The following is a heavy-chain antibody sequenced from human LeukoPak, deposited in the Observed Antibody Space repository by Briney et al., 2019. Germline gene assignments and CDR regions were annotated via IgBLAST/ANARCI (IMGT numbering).Heavy chain of an antibody. Sequence: SETLSLTCAVYGGSFRGYYWSWIRQPPGKGLEWIGEINHSGSTNYNPSLKSRVTISVDTSKNQFSLKLRSVTAADTAVYYCARGMVRGVITPGYWGQGTLATVSS. CDR3: ARGMVRGVITPGY. J-gene: IGHJ4*02. CDR2: INHSGST. V-gene: IGHV4-34*01. CDR1: GGSFRGYY. D-gene: IGHD3-10*01.